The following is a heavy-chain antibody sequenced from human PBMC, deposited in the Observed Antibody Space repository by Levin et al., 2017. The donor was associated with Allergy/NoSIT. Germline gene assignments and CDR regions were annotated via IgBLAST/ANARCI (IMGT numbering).Heavy chain of an antibody. D-gene: IGHD3-16*01. J-gene: IGHJ3*02. Sequence: GESLKISCAASGFTFDDYGMTWVRQAPGKGLEWVSIINWNGGTTGYADSVKGRFTISRDDAKNTLYLQMSSLRAEDTAVYYCARDEESFGDAFDIWGQGTRVTVSS. CDR1: GFTFDDYG. CDR3: ARDEESFGDAFDI. CDR2: INWNGGTT. V-gene: IGHV3-20*04.